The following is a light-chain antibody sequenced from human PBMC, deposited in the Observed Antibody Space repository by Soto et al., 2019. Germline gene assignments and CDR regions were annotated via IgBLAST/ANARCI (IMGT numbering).Light chain of an antibody. CDR3: LQDSTYPRT. CDR2: AAS. V-gene: IGKV1-6*01. J-gene: IGKJ4*02. Sequence: AIEMTQSPSSLSASVGDGVTITCRASQAIRTELGWYQKRPGRAPILLIYAASKLHSGDPSRLIGRGYGTNFTLTISSLQPEDFATYYCLQDSTYPRTFGRGNKVEV. CDR1: QAIRTE.